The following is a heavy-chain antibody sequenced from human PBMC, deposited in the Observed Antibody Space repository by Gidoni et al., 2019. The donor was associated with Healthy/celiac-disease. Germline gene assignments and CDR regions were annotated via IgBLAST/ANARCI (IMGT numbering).Heavy chain of an antibody. CDR1: VFTLSSYW. V-gene: IGHV3-7*01. CDR2: IKQDGSEK. D-gene: IGHD6-13*01. J-gene: IGHJ3*02. CDR3: ARLSSSWYLDAFDI. Sequence: EVPLVESGGGLVQPGGSLRLSCAASVFTLSSYWMSWVRPAPGKGLEWVANIKQDGSEKYYEDSVKGRFTISRDNAKNSLYLQMNSLRAEDTAVYYCARLSSSWYLDAFDIWGQGTMVTVSS.